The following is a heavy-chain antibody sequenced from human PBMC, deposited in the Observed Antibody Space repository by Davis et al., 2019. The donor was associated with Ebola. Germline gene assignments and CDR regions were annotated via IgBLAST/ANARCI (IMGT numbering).Heavy chain of an antibody. D-gene: IGHD4-17*01. CDR1: GFTFSSYG. CDR3: AKGAKGYGDHVLYFDL. Sequence: GESLKISCAASGFTFSSYGMHWVRQAPGKGLEWVSHIWFDSSNEYYADSVKGRFTISRDNSKNTLYMQMNSLRADDTAVYYCAKGAKGYGDHVLYFDLWGRGTLVTVSS. J-gene: IGHJ2*01. CDR2: IWFDSSNE. V-gene: IGHV3-30*02.